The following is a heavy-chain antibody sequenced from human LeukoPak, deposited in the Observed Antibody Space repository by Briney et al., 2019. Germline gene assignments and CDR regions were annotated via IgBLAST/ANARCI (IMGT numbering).Heavy chain of an antibody. D-gene: IGHD1-26*01. V-gene: IGHV3-64D*09. CDR3: VTDHIEGALYAFDI. CDR1: GFPFSSYT. CDR2: ISADGGST. J-gene: IGHJ3*02. Sequence: PGGSLRLSCSAPGFPFSSYTMHWVRQAPGKGLEYISAISADGGSTYYADSVKGRFTISRDNSKNTLYLQMSSLRPDDTAVYYCVTDHIEGALYAFDIWGQGAMVTVSS.